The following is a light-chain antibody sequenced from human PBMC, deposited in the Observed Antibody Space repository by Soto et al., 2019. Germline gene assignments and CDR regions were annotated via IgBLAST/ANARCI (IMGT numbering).Light chain of an antibody. Sequence: DIPMTQSPSTLSASVGDRVTITCRASQSISSWLAWYQQKPGKAPKVLIYDASSLESGVPSRFSGSGSGTEFTLTISSLQPDDFATYYCQQYNSYSSFTFGQGIKLEIK. J-gene: IGKJ2*01. CDR1: QSISSW. V-gene: IGKV1-5*01. CDR3: QQYNSYSSFT. CDR2: DAS.